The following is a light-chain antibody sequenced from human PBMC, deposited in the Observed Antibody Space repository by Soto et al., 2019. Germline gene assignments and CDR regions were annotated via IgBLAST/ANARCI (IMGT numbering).Light chain of an antibody. V-gene: IGKV3-20*01. CDR2: DTS. CDR1: QRVSSSY. J-gene: IGKJ1*01. Sequence: EIVLTQSPGTLSLSPGERATLSCRASQRVSSSYLAWYQQKPGQAPRLLIYDTSSRATGIPDRFSGSGSGTDFTLAIIRLEPEDFAVYYCQQCGSSPSFGQGTKVELK. CDR3: QQCGSSPS.